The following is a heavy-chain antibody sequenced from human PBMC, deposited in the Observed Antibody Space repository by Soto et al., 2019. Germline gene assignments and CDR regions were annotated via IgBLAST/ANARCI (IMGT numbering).Heavy chain of an antibody. CDR3: ARHPPRGTGDLNDAFDI. CDR2: IYPGDSDT. Sequence: HGESLKISCKGSGYSFTSYWIGWVRQMPGKGLEWMGIIYPGDSDTRYSPSFQGQVTISADKSISTAYLQWSSLKASDTAMYYCARHPPRGTGDLNDAFDIWGQGTMVTVSS. V-gene: IGHV5-51*01. D-gene: IGHD7-27*01. J-gene: IGHJ3*02. CDR1: GYSFTSYW.